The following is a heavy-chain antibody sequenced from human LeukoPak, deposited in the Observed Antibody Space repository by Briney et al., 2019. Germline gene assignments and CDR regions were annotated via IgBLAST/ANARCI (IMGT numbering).Heavy chain of an antibody. CDR1: GGSISSYY. D-gene: IGHD3-22*01. CDR3: ASVIVVVTRYAFDI. Sequence: SETLSLTCTVSGGSISSYYWSWIRQPPGKGLEWIGYIYYSGSTNYNASLKSRVTISVDTSKNQFSLKLSSVTAADTAVYYCASVIVVVTRYAFDIWGQGTMVTVSS. J-gene: IGHJ3*02. V-gene: IGHV4-59*12. CDR2: IYYSGST.